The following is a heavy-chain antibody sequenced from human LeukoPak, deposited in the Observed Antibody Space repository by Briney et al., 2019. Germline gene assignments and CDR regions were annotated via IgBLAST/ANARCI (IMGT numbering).Heavy chain of an antibody. Sequence: ASVTVSCKASGYTFTGYYMHWVRQAPGQGLEWMGWINPNSGGTNYAQKFQGRVTMTRDTSISTAYMELSRLRSDDTAVYYCARDPSGYSYGFVDYWGQGTLVTVSS. CDR1: GYTFTGYY. CDR3: ARDPSGYSYGFVDY. V-gene: IGHV1-2*02. D-gene: IGHD5-18*01. CDR2: INPNSGGT. J-gene: IGHJ4*02.